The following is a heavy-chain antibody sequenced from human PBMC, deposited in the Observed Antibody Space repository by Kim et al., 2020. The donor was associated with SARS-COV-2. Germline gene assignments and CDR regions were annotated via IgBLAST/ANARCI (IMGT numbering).Heavy chain of an antibody. Sequence: SETLSLTCSVSGASVSQAYWSWSRQPPGKGLQWIGSVLSGGSTDYNPSLRSRLTISLDISKNEFSLKLSSLTATDTATYYCARGRVPYVWGQGTTVPVSS. V-gene: IGHV4-59*02. CDR1: GASVSQAY. CDR3: ARGRVPYV. CDR2: VLSGGST. J-gene: IGHJ6*01.